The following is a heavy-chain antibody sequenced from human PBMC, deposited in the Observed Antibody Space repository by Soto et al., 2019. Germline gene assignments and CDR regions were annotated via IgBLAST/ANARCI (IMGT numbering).Heavy chain of an antibody. Sequence: QVQLVQSGAEVKKPGSSVKVSCKASGGTLSNYAIAWVRLAPGQGLEWVGGVIPIFSIMKYAQKFQDRVTFTADDSTNTAYVDLSSLTSEDTAVYYCARGRTIFGVVNFDYWGQGTLVTVAS. CDR1: GGTLSNYA. D-gene: IGHD3-3*01. CDR2: VIPIFSIM. CDR3: ARGRTIFGVVNFDY. V-gene: IGHV1-69*01. J-gene: IGHJ4*02.